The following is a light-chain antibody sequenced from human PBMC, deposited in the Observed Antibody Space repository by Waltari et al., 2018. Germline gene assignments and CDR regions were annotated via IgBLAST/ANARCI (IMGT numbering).Light chain of an antibody. J-gene: IGLJ1*01. CDR3: SSYTSRSTLYV. CDR2: EVS. Sequence: QSALTQPASVSGSPGQSITISCTGTSSDVGGFDYVSWYQQHPGKAPEFLIYEVSNRPTGLSNRFSGSKSGTTASLTISGLQADDEAGYYCSSYTSRSTLYVFGTGTKVTVL. V-gene: IGLV2-14*01. CDR1: SSDVGGFDY.